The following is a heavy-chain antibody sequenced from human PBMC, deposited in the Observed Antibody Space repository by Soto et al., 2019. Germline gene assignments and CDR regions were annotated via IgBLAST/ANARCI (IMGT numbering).Heavy chain of an antibody. CDR2: INHSGST. CDR1: GGSFSGYY. CDR3: ARGRANYYGSGSYYSNYYYYGMDV. V-gene: IGHV4-34*01. D-gene: IGHD3-10*01. J-gene: IGHJ6*02. Sequence: LSLTCAVYGGSFSGYYWSWIRQPPGKGLEWIGEINHSGSTNYNPSLKSRVTISVDTSKNQFSLKLSSVTAADTAVYYCARGRANYYGSGSYYSNYYYYGMDVWGQGTTVTVSS.